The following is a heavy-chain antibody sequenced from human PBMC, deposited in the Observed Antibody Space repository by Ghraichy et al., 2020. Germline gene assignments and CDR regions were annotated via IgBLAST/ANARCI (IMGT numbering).Heavy chain of an antibody. CDR1: GGSISSYY. Sequence: SETLSLTCTVSGGSISSYYWSWIRQPPGKGLEWIGYIYYSGSTNYNPSLKSRVTISVDTSKNQFSLKLSSVTAADTAVYYCARDSSALADSYGYSLLRINAFAIWGQGTMVTVSS. J-gene: IGHJ3*02. D-gene: IGHD5-18*01. CDR3: ARDSSALADSYGYSLLRINAFAI. CDR2: IYYSGST. V-gene: IGHV4-59*01.